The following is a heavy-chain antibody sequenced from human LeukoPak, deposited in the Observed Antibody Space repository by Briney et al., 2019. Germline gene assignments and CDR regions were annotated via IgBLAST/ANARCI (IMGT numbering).Heavy chain of an antibody. D-gene: IGHD6-19*01. CDR2: IYYSGST. J-gene: IGHJ4*02. CDR3: ARGYTDGWLIGY. CDR1: GGSISGYY. Sequence: SETLSLTCSVSGGSISGYYWSWIRQPPGQGLEWIGYIYYSGSTNYNPSLKSRVIIPRDTSKNQFSLNLHSGSADDTAVYYCARGYTDGWLIGYWGQGTLVTVSS. V-gene: IGHV4-59*12.